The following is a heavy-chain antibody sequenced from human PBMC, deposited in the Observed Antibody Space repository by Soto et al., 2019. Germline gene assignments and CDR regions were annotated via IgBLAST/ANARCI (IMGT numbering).Heavy chain of an antibody. CDR2: INHSGST. D-gene: IGHD1-1*01. J-gene: IGHJ4*02. CDR3: ARGERTIIRNEEYYFDY. Sequence: PSETLSLICAVYGGSFSGYYWSWIRQPPGKGLEWIGEINHSGSTNYNPSLKSRFTISVDTSKNHFSLKLASLPAADTFFFYCARGERTIIRNEEYYFDYWGQGTLVTVSS. CDR1: GGSFSGYY. V-gene: IGHV4-34*01.